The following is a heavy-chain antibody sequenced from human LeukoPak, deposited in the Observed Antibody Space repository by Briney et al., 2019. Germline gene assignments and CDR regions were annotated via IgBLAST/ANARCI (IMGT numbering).Heavy chain of an antibody. V-gene: IGHV3-48*04. D-gene: IGHD5-24*01. Sequence: GGSLRLSCAASGFTFSSYSMNWVRQAPGKGLEWVSYISSSSSTIYYADSVKGRFTISRDNAKNSLYLQMNSLRAEDTAVYYCARGSRDGYNSWGQGTLVTVSS. J-gene: IGHJ5*02. CDR2: ISSSSSTI. CDR1: GFTFSSYS. CDR3: ARGSRDGYNS.